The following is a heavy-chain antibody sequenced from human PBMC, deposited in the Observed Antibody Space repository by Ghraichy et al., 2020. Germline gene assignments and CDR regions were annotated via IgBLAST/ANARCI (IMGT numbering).Heavy chain of an antibody. J-gene: IGHJ4*02. CDR1: GASSRISIYY. CDR3: ARHTLMVATPIDH. Sequence: SQTLLLTCTVSGASSRISIYYWGWIRLPPGKGLEWIGSIDFSGTTYYNPSLKGRVSISVDTSKNQFSLKLRSVTAADTALYYCARHTLMVATPIDHWGQGTLVTVSS. CDR2: IDFSGTT. D-gene: IGHD5-12*01. V-gene: IGHV4-39*01.